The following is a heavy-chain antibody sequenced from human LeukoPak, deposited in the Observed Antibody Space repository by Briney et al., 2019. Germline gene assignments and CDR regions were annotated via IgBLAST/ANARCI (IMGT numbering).Heavy chain of an antibody. Sequence: SQTLSLTCTVSGGSISSGGYYWSWIRQHPGKGLEWIGYIYYSGSTYYNPSLKSRVTISVDTSKNQFSLKLSSVTAADTAVYYCARDNRGANDYWGQGTLVTVSS. D-gene: IGHD1-14*01. CDR3: ARDNRGANDY. V-gene: IGHV4-30-4*08. J-gene: IGHJ4*02. CDR2: IYYSGST. CDR1: GGSISSGGYY.